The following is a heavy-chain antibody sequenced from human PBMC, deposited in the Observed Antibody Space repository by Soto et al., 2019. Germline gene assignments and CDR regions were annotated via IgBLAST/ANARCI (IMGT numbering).Heavy chain of an antibody. CDR3: ARSLSAIPGES. CDR2: IKQDASEK. Sequence: EVQLVESGGGLVQSGGSLRLSCAATRFSISNYWMSWVRQGPGKGPEWVANIKQDASEKYYVDSVKGRFTISRDNAENSLYLQMTSLRAEDTAVYHCARSLSAIPGESWGQGTLVTVSS. CDR1: RFSISNYW. J-gene: IGHJ5*02. V-gene: IGHV3-7*05. D-gene: IGHD2-21*01.